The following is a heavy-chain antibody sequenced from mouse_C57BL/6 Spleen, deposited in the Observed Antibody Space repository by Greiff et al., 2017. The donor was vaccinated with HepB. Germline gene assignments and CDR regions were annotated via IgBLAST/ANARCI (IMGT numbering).Heavy chain of an antibody. CDR2: IDPSDSET. J-gene: IGHJ4*01. CDR3: ARGGTAQGYYAMDY. CDR1: GYTFTSYW. D-gene: IGHD3-2*02. Sequence: QVQLQQPGAELVRPGSSVKLSCKASGYTFTSYWMHWVKQRPIQGLEWIGNIDPSDSETHYNQKFKDKATLTVDKSSSTAYMQLSSLTSEDSAVYYCARGGTAQGYYAMDYWGQGTSATVSS. V-gene: IGHV1-52*01.